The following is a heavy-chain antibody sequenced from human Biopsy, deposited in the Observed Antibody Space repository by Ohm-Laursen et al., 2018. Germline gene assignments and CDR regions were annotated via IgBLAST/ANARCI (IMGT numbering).Heavy chain of an antibody. D-gene: IGHD1-14*01. Sequence: SDTLSLTCTVSGDSFSNYFWTWIRQPPGKGLEWIGYIYYSESINYNPSLKSRVIISVDTSKKQFSLKVNSVTAADPAVYYCARARYIKFGLDVWGQGTTVIVSS. CDR2: IYYSESI. J-gene: IGHJ6*02. V-gene: IGHV4-59*07. CDR3: ARARYIKFGLDV. CDR1: GDSFSNYF.